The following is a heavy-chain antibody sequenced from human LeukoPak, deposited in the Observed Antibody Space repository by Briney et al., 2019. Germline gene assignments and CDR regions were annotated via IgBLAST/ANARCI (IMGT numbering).Heavy chain of an antibody. Sequence: SETLSLTCTVSGGSINGYYWSWVRQPPGKGLEWIGYIYYSGSVKYNSSLKSRVTISVDTSKNQFSLKLNSVTAADTAVYYCARGEDIAARPGGSDYWGQGTLVTVSS. D-gene: IGHD6-6*01. V-gene: IGHV4-59*01. CDR3: ARGEDIAARPGGSDY. J-gene: IGHJ4*02. CDR1: GGSINGYY. CDR2: IYYSGSV.